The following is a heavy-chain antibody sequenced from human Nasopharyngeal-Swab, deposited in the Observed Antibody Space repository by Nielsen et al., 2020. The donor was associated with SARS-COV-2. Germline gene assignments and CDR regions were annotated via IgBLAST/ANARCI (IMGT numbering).Heavy chain of an antibody. CDR1: GGCISSYY. CDR3: ARDLITAAGRDWFDP. V-gene: IGHV4-59*01. J-gene: IGHJ5*02. CDR2: IYYSGST. Sequence: SETLSLTCTVSGGCISSYYWSWIRQPPGKGLEWIGYIYYSGSTNYNPSLKSRVTISVDTSKNQFSLKLSSVTAADTAVYYCARDLITAAGRDWFDPWGQGTLVTVSS. D-gene: IGHD6-13*01.